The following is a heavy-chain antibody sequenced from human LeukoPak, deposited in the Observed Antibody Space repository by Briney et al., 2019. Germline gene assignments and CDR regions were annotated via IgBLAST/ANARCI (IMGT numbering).Heavy chain of an antibody. CDR2: INPSGGST. D-gene: IGHD3-22*01. CDR1: GYTFTSYY. J-gene: IGHJ4*02. CDR3: ARRRYYYDSSGYKANIEYYFDY. Sequence: ASVKVSCKASGYTFTSYYMHWVRQAPGQGLEWMGIINPSGGSTGYAQKFQGRVTMTRDTSTSTVYMELSSLRSEDTAVYHCARRRYYYDSSGYKANIEYYFDYWGQGTLVTVSS. V-gene: IGHV1-46*01.